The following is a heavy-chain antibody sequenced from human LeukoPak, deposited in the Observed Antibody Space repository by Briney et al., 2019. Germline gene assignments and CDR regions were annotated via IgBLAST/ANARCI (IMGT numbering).Heavy chain of an antibody. V-gene: IGHV4-59*01. Sequence: SETLSLTCTVSGGSISSSYWSWIRQSPGKGLEWIGYIHHSGNTNSSPPLKSRVTISIDTPKNQFSLKLNSVTAADTAMYYCVRWQYCGGNCLFSAFDIWGQGTMVTVSS. CDR3: VRWQYCGGNCLFSAFDI. CDR1: GGSISSSY. J-gene: IGHJ3*02. CDR2: IHHSGNT. D-gene: IGHD2-21*01.